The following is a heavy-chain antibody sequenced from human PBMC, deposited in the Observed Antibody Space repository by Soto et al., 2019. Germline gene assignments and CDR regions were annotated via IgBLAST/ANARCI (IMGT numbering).Heavy chain of an antibody. CDR2: LSGSGGST. Sequence: GALRLSCAASGFTFSSYAMSCVRQAPGEGLEWVSALSGSGGSTYYADSVKGRFTISRDNSNNTLYLQMNSLRAEDTDVYYCAKDQSGRMGYYYYGMDVWGQGTTVTASS. CDR1: GFTFSSYA. V-gene: IGHV3-23*01. J-gene: IGHJ6*02. D-gene: IGHD2-8*02. CDR3: AKDQSGRMGYYYYGMDV.